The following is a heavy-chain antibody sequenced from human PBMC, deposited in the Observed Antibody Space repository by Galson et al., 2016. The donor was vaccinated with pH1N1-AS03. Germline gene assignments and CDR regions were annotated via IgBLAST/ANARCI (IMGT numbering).Heavy chain of an antibody. V-gene: IGHV2-70*11. CDR2: IEWNDDR. J-gene: IGHJ4*02. D-gene: IGHD2-21*02. CDR3: ARIWTKHCYSSTDS. CDR1: GFSLSSSGMC. Sequence: PALVKPTQTLTLTCTFSGFSLSSSGMCVNWIRQPPGKALEWLARIEWNDDRYYTTSLKTRLTISKDTSKNQVVLTMTNMDAVETATSYSARIWTKHCYSSTDSWGQGTLVTVSS.